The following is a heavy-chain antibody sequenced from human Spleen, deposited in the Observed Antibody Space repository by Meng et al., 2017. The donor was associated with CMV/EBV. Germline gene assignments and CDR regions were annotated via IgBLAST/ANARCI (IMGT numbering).Heavy chain of an antibody. J-gene: IGHJ4*02. CDR2: ISQRGST. CDR3: ARQGRVYFDF. Sequence: LSLPCAVSGGSFSGYYWSWIRQPPGKGLEWIGEISQRGSTNYSPSFKSRLTLSVHTSERQFSLRLTSVTAADTAVYYCARQGRVYFDFWGQGALVTVSS. V-gene: IGHV4-34*01. CDR1: GGSFSGYY. D-gene: IGHD3-10*01.